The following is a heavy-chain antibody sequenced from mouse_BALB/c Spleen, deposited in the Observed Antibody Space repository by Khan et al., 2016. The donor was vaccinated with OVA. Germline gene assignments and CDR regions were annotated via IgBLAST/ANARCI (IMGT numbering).Heavy chain of an antibody. Sequence: QVQLKESGPGLVAPSQSLSITCSVSGFSLITYGVHWVRQSPGKGLEWLGIIWAGGSTNYNSALMSRLSISKDTSKSQVFLKMNSLQTDDTAMYDCARETAYYGDYEAMDYWGQGTSVTVSS. V-gene: IGHV2-9*02. CDR1: GFSLITYG. D-gene: IGHD2-13*01. CDR2: IWAGGST. J-gene: IGHJ4*01. CDR3: ARETAYYGDYEAMDY.